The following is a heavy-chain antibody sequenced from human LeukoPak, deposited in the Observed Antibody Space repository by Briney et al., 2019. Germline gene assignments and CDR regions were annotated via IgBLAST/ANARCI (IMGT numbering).Heavy chain of an antibody. D-gene: IGHD3-9*01. V-gene: IGHV4-38-2*02. Sequence: SETLSLTCTVSGYSISSGYYWGWIRQPPGKGLEWIGSIYHSGSTYYNPSLKSRVTMSVDTSKNQFSLKLSSVTAADTAVYYCATLTGCSSEGWFDPWGQGILVTVSS. CDR2: IYHSGST. CDR3: ATLTGCSSEGWFDP. J-gene: IGHJ5*02. CDR1: GYSISSGYY.